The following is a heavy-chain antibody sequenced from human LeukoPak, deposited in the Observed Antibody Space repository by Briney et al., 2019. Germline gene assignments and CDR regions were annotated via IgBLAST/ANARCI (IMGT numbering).Heavy chain of an antibody. Sequence: GGSLRLSCAASGFTFSSYWMSWVRQASGKGLEWVANIKQDGSEKYYVDSVKGRFTISRDNAKNSLYLQMNSLRAEDTAVYYCARDRDYGDYLNAFDIWGQGTMVTVSS. V-gene: IGHV3-7*01. J-gene: IGHJ3*02. CDR3: ARDRDYGDYLNAFDI. CDR2: IKQDGSEK. D-gene: IGHD4-17*01. CDR1: GFTFSSYW.